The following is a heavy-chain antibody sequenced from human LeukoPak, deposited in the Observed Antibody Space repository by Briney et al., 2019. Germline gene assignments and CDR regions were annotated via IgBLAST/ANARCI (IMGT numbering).Heavy chain of an antibody. CDR3: ARERGDSSGQYYFDY. V-gene: IGHV3-21*01. J-gene: IGHJ4*02. D-gene: IGHD3-22*01. Sequence: GGSLRLSCAASGFTFSSYSMNWVRQAPGKGLEWVSSISSSSSYIYYADSVKGRFTISRDNAKNSLYLQMNGLRAEDTAVYYCARERGDSSGQYYFDYWGQGTLVTVSS. CDR1: GFTFSSYS. CDR2: ISSSSSYI.